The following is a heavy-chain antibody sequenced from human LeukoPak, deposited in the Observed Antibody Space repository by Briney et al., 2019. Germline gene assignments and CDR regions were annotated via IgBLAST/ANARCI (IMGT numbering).Heavy chain of an antibody. Sequence: GGSLRLSCAASGFAVSSHHVTWVRQAPGKGLGWVSSISSSSSYIYYADSVKGRFTISRDNAKNSLYLQMNSLRAEDTAVYYCARTLRAAAGTSDYWGQGTLVTVSS. CDR1: GFAVSSHH. D-gene: IGHD6-13*01. V-gene: IGHV3-21*01. CDR3: ARTLRAAAGTSDY. CDR2: ISSSSSYI. J-gene: IGHJ4*02.